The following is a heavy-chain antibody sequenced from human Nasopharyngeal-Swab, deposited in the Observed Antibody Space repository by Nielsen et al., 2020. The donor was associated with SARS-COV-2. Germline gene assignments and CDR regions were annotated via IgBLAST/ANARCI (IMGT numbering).Heavy chain of an antibody. J-gene: IGHJ3*02. D-gene: IGHD3-16*01. CDR1: GFTFSSYW. CDR3: AKAGGAFDI. Sequence: GESLKISCAASGFTFSSYWMHWVRQAPGKGLVWVSRINSDGSSTSYADSVKGRFTISRDNAKNTLYLQMNSLRAEDTAVYYCAKAGGAFDIWGQGTMVTVSS. V-gene: IGHV3-74*01. CDR2: INSDGSST.